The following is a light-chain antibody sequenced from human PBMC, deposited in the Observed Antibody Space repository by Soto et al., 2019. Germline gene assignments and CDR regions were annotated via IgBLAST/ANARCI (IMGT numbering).Light chain of an antibody. CDR2: DNN. CDR1: SSNIGAGYD. V-gene: IGLV1-40*01. CDR3: QSCDTSLSGFVV. Sequence: QSVLTQPPSMSVAPGQRVTISCTGSSSNIGAGYDVHWYQQHPGTAPKLLIFDNNNRPSGVPDRFSGSKSDTSASLAITGLQAEDEADYYCQSCDTSLSGFVVFGGGTKVTVL. J-gene: IGLJ2*01.